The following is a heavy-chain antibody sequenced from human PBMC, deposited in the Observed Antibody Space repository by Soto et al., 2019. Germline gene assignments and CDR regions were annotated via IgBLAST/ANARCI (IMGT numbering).Heavy chain of an antibody. CDR3: VRGIPSSSRTSLVY. Sequence: GITNYNPSLESRVTMSLDTSENQFSLRLTSVTAADTAMYYCVRGIPSSSRTSLVYWGQGALVTVSS. CDR2: GIT. J-gene: IGHJ4*02. D-gene: IGHD2-2*01. V-gene: IGHV4-59*09.